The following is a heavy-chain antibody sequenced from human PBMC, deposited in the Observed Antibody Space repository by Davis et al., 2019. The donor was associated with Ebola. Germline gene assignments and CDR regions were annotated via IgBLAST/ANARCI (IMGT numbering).Heavy chain of an antibody. CDR3: ARDLGPGDYGDYPWGYYYYYYGMDV. CDR2: ISSSNSYI. CDR1: GFTFSSYS. D-gene: IGHD4-17*01. Sequence: GESLKISCAASGFTFSSYSMNWVRQAPGTLLVFFSSISSSNSYIYYADSVKGRFTISRDNAKNSLYLQMNSLRAEDTAVYYCARDLGPGDYGDYPWGYYYYYYGMDVWGQGTTVTVSS. V-gene: IGHV3-21*01. J-gene: IGHJ6*02.